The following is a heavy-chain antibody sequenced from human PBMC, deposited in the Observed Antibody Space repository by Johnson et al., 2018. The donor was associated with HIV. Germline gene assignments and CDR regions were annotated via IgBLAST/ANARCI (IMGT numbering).Heavy chain of an antibody. V-gene: IGHV3-33*06. D-gene: IGHD3-9*01. CDR2: IWYDGSNK. J-gene: IGHJ3*02. CDR3: AKGDILTGYSDAFDI. Sequence: QMLLVESGGGVVQPGRSLRLSCAASGFTFSSYGMHWVRQAPGKGLEWVAVIWYDGSNKYYADSVKGRFTISRDNSKNTLYLQMNSLRAEDTALYYCAKGDILTGYSDAFDIWGQGTMVTVSS. CDR1: GFTFSSYG.